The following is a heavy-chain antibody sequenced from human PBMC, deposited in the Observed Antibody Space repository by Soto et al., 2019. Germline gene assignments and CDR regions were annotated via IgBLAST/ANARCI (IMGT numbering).Heavy chain of an antibody. CDR1: GFTFSTYG. CDR3: ARDGGRLRLYNWFDP. V-gene: IGHV3-33*01. CDR2: IWYDGSSK. J-gene: IGHJ5*02. Sequence: QVPLVESGGGVVQPGGSLRLSCAASGFTFSTYGMHWVRQAPGKGLEWVAVIWYDGSSKYYADSVKGRFTISRDNSKNTLYLQMNSLRVEDTAVYYCARDGGRLRLYNWFDPWGQGTLVTVSS. D-gene: IGHD5-12*01.